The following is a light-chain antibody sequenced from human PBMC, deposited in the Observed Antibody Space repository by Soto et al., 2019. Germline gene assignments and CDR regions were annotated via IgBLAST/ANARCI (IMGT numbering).Light chain of an antibody. Sequence: DIQMTQSPSSLSASVGDRVTITCRASQSISSYLNWYQHKPGKAPKLLIYAASSLQTGVPSRFSGSRSGTDFALTISSLQREDFATYYCQQTDTFPRTFVQGTKGEMK. V-gene: IGKV1-39*01. CDR3: QQTDTFPRT. J-gene: IGKJ1*01. CDR2: AAS. CDR1: QSISSY.